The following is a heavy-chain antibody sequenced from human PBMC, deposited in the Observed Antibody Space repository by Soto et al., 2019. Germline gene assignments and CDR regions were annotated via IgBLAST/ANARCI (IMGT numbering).Heavy chain of an antibody. CDR3: ARDKGAYYDFWSGYPNRYYGMDV. J-gene: IGHJ6*02. D-gene: IGHD3-3*01. CDR2: IYSGGST. Sequence: GGSLRLSCAASGFTVSSNYMSWVRQAPGKGLEWVSVIYSGGSTYYADSVKGRFTISRDNSKNTLYLQMNSLRAEDTAVYYCARDKGAYYDFWSGYPNRYYGMDVWGQGTTVTVSS. CDR1: GFTVSSNY. V-gene: IGHV3-53*01.